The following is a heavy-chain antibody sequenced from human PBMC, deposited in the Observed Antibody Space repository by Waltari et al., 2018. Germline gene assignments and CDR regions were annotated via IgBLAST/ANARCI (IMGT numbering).Heavy chain of an antibody. CDR3: AREKVWGRKEPHWYFDL. V-gene: IGHV4-31*01. CDR1: GGSISSGGYY. J-gene: IGHJ2*01. D-gene: IGHD3-16*01. CDR2: IYYSGRT. Sequence: QVQLQESGPGLVKPSQTLSLTCTVSGGSISSGGYYWSWIRQHPGKGLEWIGYIYYSGRTYYNPSLKSLVTISVDTSKNQFSLKLSSVTAADTAVYYCAREKVWGRKEPHWYFDLWGRGTLVTVSS.